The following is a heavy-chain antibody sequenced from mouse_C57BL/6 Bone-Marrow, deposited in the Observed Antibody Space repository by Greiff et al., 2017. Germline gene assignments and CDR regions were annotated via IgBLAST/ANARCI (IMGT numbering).Heavy chain of an antibody. V-gene: IGHV1-54*01. CDR1: GYAFTNYL. CDR3: ARKGNGPFAY. J-gene: IGHJ3*01. Sequence: QVQLQQSGAELVRPGTSVKVSCKASGYAFTNYLIEWVKQRPGQGLEWIGVINPGSGGTNYNEKFKGKATLTADKSSSTAYMQLSSLTSEDSAVYFCARKGNGPFAYWGQGTLVTVSA. CDR2: INPGSGGT.